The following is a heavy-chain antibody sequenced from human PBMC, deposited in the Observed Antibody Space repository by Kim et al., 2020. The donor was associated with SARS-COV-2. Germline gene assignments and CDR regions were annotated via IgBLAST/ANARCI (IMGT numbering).Heavy chain of an antibody. CDR3: ARASYYGSGDYPFDF. D-gene: IGHD3-10*01. CDR2: INPSGGNT. Sequence: ASVKVSCKASGYTFTSYYMHWVRQVPGQGLELLGLINPSGGNTNYAQKFQGRVSLTRDTSTSTVYMELSSLGSEDTAVYYCARASYYGSGDYPFDFWGQGTMVTVSS. V-gene: IGHV1-46*01. J-gene: IGHJ3*01. CDR1: GYTFTSYY.